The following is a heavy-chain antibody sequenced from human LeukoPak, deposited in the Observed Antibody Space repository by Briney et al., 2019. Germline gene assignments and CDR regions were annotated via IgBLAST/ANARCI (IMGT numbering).Heavy chain of an antibody. J-gene: IGHJ4*02. CDR1: GGSISSGGYS. V-gene: IGHV4-31*03. D-gene: IGHD6-19*01. CDR3: ARAGSSGWFDY. CDR2: IYYSGST. Sequence: SQTLSLTCTVSGGSISSGGYSWSWIRQHPGKGLEWIGYIYYSGSTYYNPSLKSRVTISVDTSKNQFSLKLSSVTAADTAVYYCARAGSSGWFDYWGQGTLVTVSS.